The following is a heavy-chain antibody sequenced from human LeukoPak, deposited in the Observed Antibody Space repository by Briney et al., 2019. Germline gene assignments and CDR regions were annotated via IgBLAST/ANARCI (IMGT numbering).Heavy chain of an antibody. CDR1: GGSISSGGYY. Sequence: SQTLFLTCTVSGGSISSGGYYWSWIRQHPGKGLEWIGYIYYSGSTYYNPSLKSRVTISVDTSKNQFSLKLSSVTAADTAVYYCARDTITGTTSPDDAFDIWGQGTMVTVSS. CDR2: IYYSGST. J-gene: IGHJ3*02. D-gene: IGHD1-7*01. V-gene: IGHV4-31*03. CDR3: ARDTITGTTSPDDAFDI.